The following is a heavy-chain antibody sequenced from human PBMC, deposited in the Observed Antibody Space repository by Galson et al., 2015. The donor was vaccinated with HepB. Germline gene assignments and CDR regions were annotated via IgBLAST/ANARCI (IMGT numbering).Heavy chain of an antibody. CDR1: GFTVSSNY. CDR2: VYSGGST. CDR3: ARAILSLRIAVAGPVYGMDV. J-gene: IGHJ6*02. V-gene: IGHV3-66*01. D-gene: IGHD6-19*01. Sequence: SLRLSCAASGFTVSSNYMSWVRQAPGEGLEWVSVVYSGGSTYYADSVKGRFTIYRDKSKRTLYLQMNSLRAEDTAVYYCARAILSLRIAVAGPVYGMDVWGQGTTVTVSS.